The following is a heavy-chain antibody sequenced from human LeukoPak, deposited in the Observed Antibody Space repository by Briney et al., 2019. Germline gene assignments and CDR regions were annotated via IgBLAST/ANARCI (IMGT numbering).Heavy chain of an antibody. Sequence: ASVKVSCKASGYTFTDYYMHWVRQAPGQGFEWMGWINPNDGNTNYAQKFQGRVTITRNTSISTAHMEVSRLRPDDTTVYYCARANFLYCSSTTCLFDDWGQGTLVTVSS. D-gene: IGHD2-2*01. CDR2: INPNDGNT. V-gene: IGHV1-2*02. CDR1: GYTFTDYY. J-gene: IGHJ4*02. CDR3: ARANFLYCSSTTCLFDD.